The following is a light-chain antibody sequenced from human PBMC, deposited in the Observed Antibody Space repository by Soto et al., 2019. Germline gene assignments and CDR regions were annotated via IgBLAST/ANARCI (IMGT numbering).Light chain of an antibody. V-gene: IGKV3-20*01. Sequence: EIVLTQSPGTLSLSPGARATLSCRASQSVSSTYLAWYQQKPGQAPRLLIYGASDRATGIPDRFSGSGSGTDFSLTISRLEPEDFAVYYCQQYDSSQWTFGQGTKVDIK. CDR1: QSVSSTY. J-gene: IGKJ1*01. CDR2: GAS. CDR3: QQYDSSQWT.